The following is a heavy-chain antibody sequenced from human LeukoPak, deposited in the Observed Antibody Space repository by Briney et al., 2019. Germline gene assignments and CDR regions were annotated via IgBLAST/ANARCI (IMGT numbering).Heavy chain of an antibody. CDR3: ADYGSGSNIFDW. CDR2: ISASGGST. V-gene: IGHV3-23*01. CDR1: GFTFSTYA. D-gene: IGHD3-10*01. Sequence: PGGSLRLSCAASGFTFSTYAMSWVRQAPGKGLEWVSGISASGGSTYYADSVKGRFTISRDNSKNTLYLEMNSLRAEDTAAYYCADYGSGSNIFDWWGQGTLVTVYS. J-gene: IGHJ4*02.